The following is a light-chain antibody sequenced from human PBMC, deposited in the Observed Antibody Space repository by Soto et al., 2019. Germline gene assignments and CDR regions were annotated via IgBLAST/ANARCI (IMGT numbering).Light chain of an antibody. CDR2: DAS. CDR1: QSVSSY. Sequence: EIVLTQSPATLSLSPGERATLSCRASQSVSSYLAWYQQKPGQAPRLLIYDASNRATGIPARFSGGGSETEFTLTISSLQSEDFAVYYCQQRSNWPITFGQGTRLEIK. J-gene: IGKJ5*01. CDR3: QQRSNWPIT. V-gene: IGKV3-11*01.